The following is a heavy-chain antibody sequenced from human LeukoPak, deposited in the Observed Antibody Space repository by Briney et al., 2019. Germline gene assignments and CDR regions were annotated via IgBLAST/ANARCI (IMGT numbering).Heavy chain of an antibody. V-gene: IGHV3-23*01. CDR1: GFTFSSYA. D-gene: IGHD2-15*01. J-gene: IGHJ4*02. CDR3: AKAPKRSCSGSTCYPFDY. CDR2: ITDSGGNK. Sequence: PGGSLRLSCAASGFTFSSYAMSWVRQALGKGLQCVSFITDSGGNKYYTDSVKGRFTISRGNSKNTLYLQMNSLRAEDTAVYYCAKAPKRSCSGSTCYPFDYWGQGTLATVSS.